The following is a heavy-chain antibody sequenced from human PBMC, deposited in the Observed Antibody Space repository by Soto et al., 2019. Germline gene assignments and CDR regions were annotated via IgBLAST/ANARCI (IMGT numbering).Heavy chain of an antibody. CDR2: ISRSGDST. CDR1: GFTFSNYA. D-gene: IGHD3-16*01. CDR3: AKGAFAGYYYYGMDV. V-gene: IGHV3-23*01. J-gene: IGHJ6*02. Sequence: LSCAASGFTFSNYAMTWVRQAPGKGLEWVSAISRSGDSTFYADSVKGRFTISRDNSKNTLYLQMSSLRAEDTAVYYCAKGAFAGYYYYGMDVWGQGTTVTVSS.